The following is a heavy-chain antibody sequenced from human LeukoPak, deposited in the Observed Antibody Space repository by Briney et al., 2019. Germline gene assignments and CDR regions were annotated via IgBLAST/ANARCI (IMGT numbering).Heavy chain of an antibody. J-gene: IGHJ4*02. CDR1: GGSITNGGYY. CDR2: ISGSGGST. V-gene: IGHV3-23*01. D-gene: IGHD5-18*01. Sequence: ETLSLTCTVSGGSITNGGYYWSWVRQAPGKGLEWVSAISGSGGSTYYADSVKGRFTISRDNSKNTLYLQMNSLRAEDTAVYYCAKAFLGFWGYNYWGQGTLVTVSS. CDR3: AKAFLGFWGYNY.